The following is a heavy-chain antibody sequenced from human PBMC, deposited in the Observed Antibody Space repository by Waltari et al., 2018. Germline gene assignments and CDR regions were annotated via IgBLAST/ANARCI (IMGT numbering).Heavy chain of an antibody. V-gene: IGHV1-69*01. D-gene: IGHD3-3*01. CDR3: ASSPITIFGVVITPFDY. CDR2: IIPIFGTA. J-gene: IGHJ4*02. Sequence: QVQLVQSGAEVKKPGSSVKVSCKASGGTFSSYAISWVRQAPGQGLEWMGGIIPIFGTANYEQKFQGRVTITADESTSTAYMELSSLRSEDTAVYYCASSPITIFGVVITPFDYWGQGTLVTVSS. CDR1: GGTFSSYA.